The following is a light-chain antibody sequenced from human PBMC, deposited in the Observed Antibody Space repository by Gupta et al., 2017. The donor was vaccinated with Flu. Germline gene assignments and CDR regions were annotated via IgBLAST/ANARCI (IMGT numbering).Light chain of an antibody. CDR2: DAS. CDR3: QQRRA. J-gene: IGKJ3*01. V-gene: IGKV3-11*01. Sequence: EIVLTQSPATLSLSPGERATLSCRASQSVSSYLAWYQQKPGQAPRLLIYDASNRATGIPARFSGSGSGTDFTLTISSLEPEDFAVYYWQQRRACGPGTKVDIK. CDR1: QSVSSY.